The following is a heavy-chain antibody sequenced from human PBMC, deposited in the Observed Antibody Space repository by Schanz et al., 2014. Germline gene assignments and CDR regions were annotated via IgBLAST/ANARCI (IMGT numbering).Heavy chain of an antibody. J-gene: IGHJ4*02. CDR3: ARHHDFWSGPDGRYLDL. CDR2: IYYSGNT. V-gene: IGHV4-59*04. Sequence: VQVVESGGGLVQPGGSLRLSCAASGFTYSSYWMHWVRQAPGKGLEWIGNIYYSGNTYYNPSLESRVTVSIDTSRNQFSLTLPSVTAADTAVYYCARHHDFWSGPDGRYLDLWGQGTLVTVSS. D-gene: IGHD3-3*01. CDR1: GFTYSSYW.